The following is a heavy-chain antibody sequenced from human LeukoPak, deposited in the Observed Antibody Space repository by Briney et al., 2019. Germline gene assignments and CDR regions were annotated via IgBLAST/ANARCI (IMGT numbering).Heavy chain of an antibody. V-gene: IGHV4-39*07. CDR3: ARRFGSGRRPMDV. D-gene: IGHD3-10*01. CDR2: IYYSGTT. Sequence: SETLSLTCTVSGGSINSSTYHWGWIRQPPGKGLEWIGSIYYSGTTYNNPSLKSRVTISVDTSKNQFSLKLSSVTAADTAVYYCARRFGSGRRPMDVWGKGTTVTVSS. J-gene: IGHJ6*03. CDR1: GGSINSSTYH.